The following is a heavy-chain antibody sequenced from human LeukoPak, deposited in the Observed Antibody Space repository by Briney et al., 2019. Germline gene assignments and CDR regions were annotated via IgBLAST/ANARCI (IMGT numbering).Heavy chain of an antibody. Sequence: ASVKVSCKTFGYTFIDYSIHWVRQAPGQGLEWMGWINPNSGGTNYAQKFQGRVTMTRDTSISTAYMELSRLRSDDTAVYYCARGPSTFFTMVRGVPYFDYWGQGTLVTVSS. D-gene: IGHD3-10*01. CDR3: ARGPSTFFTMVRGVPYFDY. J-gene: IGHJ4*02. CDR1: GYTFIDYS. V-gene: IGHV1-2*02. CDR2: INPNSGGT.